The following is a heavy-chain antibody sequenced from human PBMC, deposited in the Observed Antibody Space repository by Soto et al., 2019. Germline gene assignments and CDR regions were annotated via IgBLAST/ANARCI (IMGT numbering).Heavy chain of an antibody. J-gene: IGHJ4*02. V-gene: IGHV3-48*02. CDR2: ISSSSSTI. CDR1: GFAFSSYS. D-gene: IGHD3-22*01. Sequence: EVQLVESGGGLVQPGGSLRLSCAACGFAFSSYSMNWVRQAPGKGLEWVSYISSSSSTIYYADSVKGRFTISRDNAKNSLYLQMNSLRDEDTAVYYCARAHYYYDSSGHPSPYYFDYWGQGTLVTVSS. CDR3: ARAHYYYDSSGHPSPYYFDY.